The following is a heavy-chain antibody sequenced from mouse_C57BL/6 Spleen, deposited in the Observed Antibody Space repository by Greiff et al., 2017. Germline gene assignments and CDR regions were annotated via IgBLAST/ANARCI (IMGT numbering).Heavy chain of an antibody. CDR2: IDPEDGET. CDR1: GFNIKDYY. D-gene: IGHD2-1*01. CDR3: ASAAYGNYEAWFAY. J-gene: IGHJ3*01. Sequence: EVKLVESGAELVKPGASVKLSCTASGFNIKDYYMHWVKQRTEQGLEWIGRIDPEDGETKYAPKFQGKATITADTSSNTAYLQLSSLTSEDTAVYYCASAAYGNYEAWFAYWGQGTLVTVSA. V-gene: IGHV14-2*01.